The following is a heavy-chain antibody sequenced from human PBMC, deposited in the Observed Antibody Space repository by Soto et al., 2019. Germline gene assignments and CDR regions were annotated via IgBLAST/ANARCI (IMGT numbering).Heavy chain of an antibody. CDR3: ARGRASGSGYYP. Sequence: QVQLVQSGAEVKKPGASVKVSCKASGYTFTSYDINWVRQATGQGLEWMGWMNPNSGNTGYAQKSKGRVTMTGNTSISTAYMDLSSLRSEDTAVYYCARGRASGSGYYPWGQGTLVTVSS. CDR1: GYTFTSYD. J-gene: IGHJ5*02. D-gene: IGHD3-22*01. CDR2: MNPNSGNT. V-gene: IGHV1-8*01.